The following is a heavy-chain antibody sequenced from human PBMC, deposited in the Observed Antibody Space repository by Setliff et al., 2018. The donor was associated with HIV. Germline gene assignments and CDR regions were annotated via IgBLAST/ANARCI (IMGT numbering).Heavy chain of an antibody. Sequence: SETLSLTCTVSGDSISSDDHYWSWIRQTPGKGLEWIGYIFNTGSTYYKSSLASRLTMSIDASKNKFSLQLSSVTAADTAVYYCAGVSPLTHYYYMDMWGKGTTVTVSS. D-gene: IGHD7-27*01. CDR2: IFNTGST. CDR1: GDSISSDDHY. J-gene: IGHJ6*03. CDR3: AGVSPLTHYYYMDM. V-gene: IGHV4-30-4*08.